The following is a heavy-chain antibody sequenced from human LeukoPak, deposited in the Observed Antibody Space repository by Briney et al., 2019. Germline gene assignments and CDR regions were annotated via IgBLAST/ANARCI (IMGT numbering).Heavy chain of an antibody. V-gene: IGHV3-53*01. J-gene: IGHJ4*02. CDR3: ARGCFYDRSPYCPFDY. D-gene: IGHD3-22*01. CDR1: GFIVSNND. Sequence: GGSLRLSCAASGFIVSNNDMSWVRQAPGKGLEWVSLIYRGGRTYYADSVKGRFTIYRDNPKNTLYLQMNSLRGEDTAVYYCARGCFYDRSPYCPFDYWGQGTLVTVSS. CDR2: IYRGGRT.